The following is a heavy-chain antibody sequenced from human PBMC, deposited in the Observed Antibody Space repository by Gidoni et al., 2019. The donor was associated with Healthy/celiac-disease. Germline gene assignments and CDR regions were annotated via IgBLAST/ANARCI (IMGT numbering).Heavy chain of an antibody. J-gene: IGHJ6*03. CDR3: ARSKARDIVVVPAAIHYYYYMDV. V-gene: IGHV1-69*01. CDR1: GGTFSSYA. D-gene: IGHD2-2*02. Sequence: QVQLVQSGAEVNKPGSSVKVSFKASGGTFSSYAISWVRQVPGQGLEWMGGIIPIFGTANYAQKFQVRVTITADESTSTAYMELSSLRSEDTAVYYCARSKARDIVVVPAAIHYYYYMDVWGKGTTVTVSS. CDR2: IIPIFGTA.